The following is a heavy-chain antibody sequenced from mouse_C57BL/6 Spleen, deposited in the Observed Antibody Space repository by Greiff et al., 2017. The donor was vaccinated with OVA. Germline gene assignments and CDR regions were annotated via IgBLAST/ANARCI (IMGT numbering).Heavy chain of an antibody. V-gene: IGHV1-22*01. Sequence: VHVKQSGPELVKPGASVKMSCKASGYTFTDYNMHWVKQSHGKSLEWIGYINPNNGGTSYNQKFKGKATLTVNKSSSTAYMELRSLTSEDSAVYYCARGQLRLAGFAYWGQGTLVTVSA. CDR3: ARGQLRLAGFAY. J-gene: IGHJ3*01. CDR1: GYTFTDYN. CDR2: INPNNGGT. D-gene: IGHD3-2*02.